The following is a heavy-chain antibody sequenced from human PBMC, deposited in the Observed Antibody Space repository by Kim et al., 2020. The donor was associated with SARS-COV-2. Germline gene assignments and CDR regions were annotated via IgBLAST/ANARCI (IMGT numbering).Heavy chain of an antibody. Sequence: GGSLRLSCAASGITFRTYAMHWVRQAPGKGLEWVAEISYDGSQQHYADSVRGRFTISRDNSKNTLYLQMDSPQAEDTAIYYCAREGTYYYFDYWGQGTLV. CDR1: GITFRTYA. CDR2: ISYDGSQQ. J-gene: IGHJ4*02. D-gene: IGHD2-21*01. V-gene: IGHV3-30*04. CDR3: AREGTYYYFDY.